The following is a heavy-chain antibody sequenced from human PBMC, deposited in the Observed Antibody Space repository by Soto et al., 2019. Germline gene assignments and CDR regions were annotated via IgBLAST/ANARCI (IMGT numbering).Heavy chain of an antibody. CDR1: GYTFTSYA. D-gene: IGHD3-10*01. J-gene: IGHJ3*02. V-gene: IGHV1-3*01. CDR2: INAGNGNT. CDR3: AREGFGELLFAFDI. Sequence: ASVKVSCKASGYTFTSYAMHWVRQAPGQRLEWMGWINAGNGNTKYSQKLQGRVIITRDTSATTAYMELSSLRSEDTAVYYCAREGFGELLFAFDIWGQGTMVTVSS.